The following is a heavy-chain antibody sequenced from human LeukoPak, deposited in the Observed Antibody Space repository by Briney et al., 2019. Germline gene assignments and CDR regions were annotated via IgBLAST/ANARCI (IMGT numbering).Heavy chain of an antibody. Sequence: GGSLRLSCAASGFSFNSFGMSWVRQAPGKGLEWVSAISSAGVSTYYADSVKGRFTISRDNSKNTLYLQMNSLRAEDTAVYYCAKSPISSALGGWFDPWGQGTLVTVSS. V-gene: IGHV3-23*01. D-gene: IGHD6-13*01. CDR1: GFSFNSFG. CDR2: ISSAGVST. CDR3: AKSPISSALGGWFDP. J-gene: IGHJ5*02.